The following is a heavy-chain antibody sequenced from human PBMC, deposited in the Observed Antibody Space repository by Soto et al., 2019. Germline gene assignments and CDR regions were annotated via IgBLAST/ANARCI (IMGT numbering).Heavy chain of an antibody. J-gene: IGHJ4*02. CDR2: ISGSGGST. D-gene: IGHD6-13*01. CDR1: GFTFSSYA. CDR3: AKLIAAAGKTLGYFDY. Sequence: PGGSLRLSCAASGFTFSSYAMSWVRQAPGKGLEWVSAISGSGGSTYYADSVKGRFTISRDNSKNTLYLQMNSLRAEDTAVYYCAKLIAAAGKTLGYFDYWGQGTLVTVSS. V-gene: IGHV3-23*01.